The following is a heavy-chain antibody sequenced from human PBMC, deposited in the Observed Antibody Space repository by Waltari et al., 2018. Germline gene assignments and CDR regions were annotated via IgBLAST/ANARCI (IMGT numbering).Heavy chain of an antibody. CDR3: AHRVGSCPMFFEY. CDR1: GFSLSTSGVG. J-gene: IGHJ4*02. V-gene: IGHV2-5*01. CDR2: NYWNDDK. Sequence: QNTLKKSGPTLLKHTENVTLTCAFSGFSLSTSGVGVGWLRQPPGKALEWLALNYWNDDKRYSPSLNRRLTITKDTSKNQVGLTMTNRDPVYTATYYCAHRVGSCPMFFEYWGQGTLVTVSS. D-gene: IGHD2-15*01.